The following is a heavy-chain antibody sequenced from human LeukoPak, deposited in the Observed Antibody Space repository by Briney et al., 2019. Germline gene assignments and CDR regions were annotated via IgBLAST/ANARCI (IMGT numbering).Heavy chain of an antibody. J-gene: IGHJ3*02. CDR1: GFTFSSYA. V-gene: IGHV3-30*02. D-gene: IGHD6-6*01. CDR2: IRYDGSNK. Sequence: HPGGSLRLSCAASGFTFSSYAMSWVRQAPGKGLEWVAFIRYDGSNKYYADSVKGRFTISRDNSKNTLYLQMNSLRAEDTAVYYCAKGQHSSSSSDAFDIWGQGTMVTVSS. CDR3: AKGQHSSSSSDAFDI.